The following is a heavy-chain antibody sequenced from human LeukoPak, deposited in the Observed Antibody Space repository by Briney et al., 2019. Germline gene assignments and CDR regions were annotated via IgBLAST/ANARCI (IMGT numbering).Heavy chain of an antibody. D-gene: IGHD5-18*01. CDR2: ISGSSTTI. Sequence: PGGSLRLSCAVSGFTLSIYSMNWVRQAPGKGLEWVSYISGSSTTIYYADSVKGRFTISRDNAKNSLYLQMDSLRAEDTAVYYCARDLSGVTGYTYGRGIDYWGQGTLVTVSS. J-gene: IGHJ4*02. CDR1: GFTLSIYS. V-gene: IGHV3-48*01. CDR3: ARDLSGVTGYTYGRGIDY.